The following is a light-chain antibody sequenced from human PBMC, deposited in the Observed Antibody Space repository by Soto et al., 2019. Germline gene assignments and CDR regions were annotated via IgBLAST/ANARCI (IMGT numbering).Light chain of an antibody. CDR3: QVWESSSDQVV. V-gene: IGLV3-21*02. J-gene: IGLJ3*02. CDR1: DIGSES. Sequence: SYELTQPPSVSLAPGQTASISCGGNDIGSESVHWYQQKPGQAPVLVVYADSDRPSGIPDRFSGSNSGGTATLTISGVEAGDEADYYCQVWESSSDQVVFGGGTKVTVL. CDR2: ADS.